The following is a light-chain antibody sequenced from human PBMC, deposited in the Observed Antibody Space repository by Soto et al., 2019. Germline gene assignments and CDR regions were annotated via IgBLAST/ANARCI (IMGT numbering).Light chain of an antibody. Sequence: DIQMTQSPSTLSAAVGGRVPITCRASQSISTWLAWYQQKPGKAPKLLIYKASSLEGGVPSRFSGSGSGTEFNITISSLQPDDFATYYCQQYNTYPLTFGGGTTVDIK. J-gene: IGKJ4*01. CDR3: QQYNTYPLT. CDR1: QSISTW. CDR2: KAS. V-gene: IGKV1-5*03.